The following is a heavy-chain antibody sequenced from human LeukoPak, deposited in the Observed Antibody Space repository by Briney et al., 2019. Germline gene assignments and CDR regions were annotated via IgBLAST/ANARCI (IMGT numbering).Heavy chain of an antibody. Sequence: GGSLRLSCAASGFTFSSYAMHWVRQAPGKGLEWVAVISYDGSNKYYADSVKSRFTISRDNSKNTLYLQMNSLRAEDTAVYYCARDRYYYDSSGYYYPAFWGQGTLVTVSS. J-gene: IGHJ4*02. CDR2: ISYDGSNK. CDR1: GFTFSSYA. CDR3: ARDRYYYDSSGYYYPAF. V-gene: IGHV3-30-3*01. D-gene: IGHD3-22*01.